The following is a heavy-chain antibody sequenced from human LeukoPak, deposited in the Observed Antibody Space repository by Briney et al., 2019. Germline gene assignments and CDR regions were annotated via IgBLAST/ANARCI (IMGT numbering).Heavy chain of an antibody. CDR1: GGSISSHY. D-gene: IGHD5-12*01. Sequence: SETLSLTCTVSGGSISSHYWSWIRQPPGKGLEWIGYIYYSGSTNYNPSLKSRVTISVDTSKNQFSLKLSSVTAADTAVYYCARYSGYDWWFDPWGQGTLVTVSS. CDR2: IYYSGST. J-gene: IGHJ5*02. CDR3: ARYSGYDWWFDP. V-gene: IGHV4-59*11.